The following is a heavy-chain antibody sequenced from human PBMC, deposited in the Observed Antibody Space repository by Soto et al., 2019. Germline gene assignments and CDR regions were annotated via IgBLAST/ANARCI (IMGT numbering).Heavy chain of an antibody. V-gene: IGHV4-30-2*01. CDR2: IYHSGST. CDR1: GGSINTATHS. D-gene: IGHD4-4*01. Sequence: QLQLQESGSGLVKPSQTLSLTCAVSGGSINTATHSWSWIRQPPGKGLEWIGYIYHSGSTYYNPSLKSRVTVSIDKSNNHFALRVCSVTGADTAVYYCARGGGVTTTGDDYWGQGILVTVSS. J-gene: IGHJ4*02. CDR3: ARGGGVTTTGDDY.